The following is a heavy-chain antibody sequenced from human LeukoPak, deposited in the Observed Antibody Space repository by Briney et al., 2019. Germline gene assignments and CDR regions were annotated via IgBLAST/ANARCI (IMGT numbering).Heavy chain of an antibody. Sequence: SETLSLTCTVSGGSISSHYWNWVRQPAGKGLEWIGRIYTSGSTNYNPSLKSRVTISVDTSKNQFSLKLSSVTAADTAVYYCATEIAAYNAFDIWGQGTMVTVSS. CDR2: IYTSGST. CDR3: ATEIAAYNAFDI. D-gene: IGHD6-13*01. CDR1: GGSISSHY. V-gene: IGHV4-4*07. J-gene: IGHJ3*02.